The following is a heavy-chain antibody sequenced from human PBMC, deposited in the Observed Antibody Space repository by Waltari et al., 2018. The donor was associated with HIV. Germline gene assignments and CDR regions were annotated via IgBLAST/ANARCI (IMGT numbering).Heavy chain of an antibody. CDR3: ARAKWLGIYDYVW. CDR2: IDSDGKII. CDR1: GFSFSASW. Sequence: EVQLVESGGGLVQPGGSLRLSCTTSGFSFSASWMHWGRQSPGKGLVWLSRIDSDGKIIGYADSVKGRFTISRDNAKNTLYLQLNSLRVEDTAVYFCARAKWLGIYDYVWGGQGTLVTVAS. V-gene: IGHV3-74*01. D-gene: IGHD3-16*01. J-gene: IGHJ4*02.